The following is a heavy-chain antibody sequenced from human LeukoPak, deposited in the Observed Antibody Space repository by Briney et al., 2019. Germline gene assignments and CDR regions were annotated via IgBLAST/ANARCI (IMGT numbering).Heavy chain of an antibody. CDR1: GGSISSSSYY. CDR2: INHSGST. Sequence: SETLSLTCTVSGGSISSSSYYWGWIRQPPGKGLEWIGEINHSGSTNYNPSLKSRVTISVDTSKNQFSLKLSSVTAADTAVYYCARGLSGGRAPDYWGQGTLVTVSS. D-gene: IGHD3-16*01. V-gene: IGHV4-39*07. CDR3: ARGLSGGRAPDY. J-gene: IGHJ4*02.